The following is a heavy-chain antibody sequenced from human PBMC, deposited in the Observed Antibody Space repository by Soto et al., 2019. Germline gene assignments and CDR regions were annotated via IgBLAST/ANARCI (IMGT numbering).Heavy chain of an antibody. CDR2: ISGGGDGT. J-gene: IGHJ3*01. CDR3: AKKGLGSLATYCTTGDCHYAFDV. D-gene: IGHD2-8*01. Sequence: EVQLLESGGGLGRPGGSLRLSCAASGFTFYNYAMNWVRQAPGKGLEWVSTISGGGDGTYYADSVKGRFTISRDNSRNTVYLQMNSLRAEDTAVYYCAKKGLGSLATYCTTGDCHYAFDVWGQGTLVTVSS. CDR1: GFTFYNYA. V-gene: IGHV3-23*01.